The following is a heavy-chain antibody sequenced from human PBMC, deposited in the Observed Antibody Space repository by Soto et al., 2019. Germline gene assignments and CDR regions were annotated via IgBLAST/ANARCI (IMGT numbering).Heavy chain of an antibody. D-gene: IGHD1-26*01. J-gene: IGHJ4*02. Sequence: QVHLQESGPGLVKPSGTLSLTCAVSGDSISSTNWWSCVRQPPGKGLDWIGAIYHSVSTNYNPSLKSRVTISVDKSKIQFSLELSSVTAADTAVYYCARGVTGSIDFWGQGTLVTVSS. CDR1: GDSISSTNW. CDR2: IYHSVST. V-gene: IGHV4-4*02. CDR3: ARGVTGSIDF.